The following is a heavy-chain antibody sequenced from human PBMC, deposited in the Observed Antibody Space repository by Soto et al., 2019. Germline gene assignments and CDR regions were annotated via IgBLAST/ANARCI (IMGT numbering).Heavy chain of an antibody. J-gene: IGHJ4*02. V-gene: IGHV1-3*01. D-gene: IGHD3-10*01. CDR3: ATSYGSGYRAFDY. CDR2: INAGNGNT. CDR1: GYTFTSYA. Sequence: ASVKVSCKASGYTFTSYAMHWVRQAPGQRLEWMGWINAGNGNTKYSQKFQGRVTMTADKSTSTAYMELRSLRSEDTAFYYCATSYGSGYRAFDYWGQGARVTVSS.